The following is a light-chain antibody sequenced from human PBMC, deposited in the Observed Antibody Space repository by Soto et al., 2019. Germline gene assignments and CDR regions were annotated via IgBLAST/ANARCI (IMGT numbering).Light chain of an antibody. CDR1: QNISSN. Sequence: EIVMTQSPATLSVSPGERATLSCRASQNISSNLAWYQQKPGQAPRVLIDGASTRATAIPARFSGSGSGTEFTLTIRSLQSEDFAVYYCQQYNNWLWTFGQGTKVEIK. CDR2: GAS. V-gene: IGKV3-15*01. CDR3: QQYNNWLWT. J-gene: IGKJ1*01.